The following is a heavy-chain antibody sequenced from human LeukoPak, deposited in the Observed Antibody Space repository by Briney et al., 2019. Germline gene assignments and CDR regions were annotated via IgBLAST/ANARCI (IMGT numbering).Heavy chain of an antibody. CDR1: GGSVSSGSYY. J-gene: IGHJ4*02. D-gene: IGHD6-19*01. CDR2: IYYSGST. CDR3: ARDKGYSSGWAVFDY. Sequence: SETLSLTCTVSGGSVSSGSYYWSWIRQPPGKGLEWIGYIYYSGSTNNNPSLKSRVTISVDTSKNQFSLKLSSVTAADTAVYYCARDKGYSSGWAVFDYWGQGTLVTVSS. V-gene: IGHV4-61*01.